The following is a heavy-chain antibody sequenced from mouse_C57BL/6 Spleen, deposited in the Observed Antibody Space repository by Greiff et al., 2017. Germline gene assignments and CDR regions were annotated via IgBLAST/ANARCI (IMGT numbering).Heavy chain of an antibody. CDR1: GYTFTSYW. D-gene: IGHD1-1*01. CDR2: IHPNSGST. CDR3: ARGPLYYYGSSSYYFDY. Sequence: QVQLQQPGAELVKPGASVKLSCKASGYTFTSYWMHWVKQRPGQGLEWIGMIHPNSGSTNYNEKFKSKATLPVDKSSSTAYMQLSSLTSEDSAVYYCARGPLYYYGSSSYYFDYWGQGTTLTVSS. J-gene: IGHJ2*01. V-gene: IGHV1-64*01.